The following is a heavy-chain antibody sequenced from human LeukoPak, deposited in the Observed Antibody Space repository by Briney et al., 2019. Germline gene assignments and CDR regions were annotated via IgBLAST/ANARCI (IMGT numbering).Heavy chain of an antibody. J-gene: IGHJ3*02. CDR1: GFTFDDYA. CDR3: AKCRVVLAVLDAFDI. Sequence: GGSLRLSCAASGFTFDDYAMYWVRQAPGKGLEWVSGIGWNSDTLDYADSVKGRFTISRDNAKSSLYLQMNSLRAEDTALYYCAKCRVVLAVLDAFDIWGQGTLVTVSS. V-gene: IGHV3-9*01. D-gene: IGHD2-15*01. CDR2: IGWNSDTL.